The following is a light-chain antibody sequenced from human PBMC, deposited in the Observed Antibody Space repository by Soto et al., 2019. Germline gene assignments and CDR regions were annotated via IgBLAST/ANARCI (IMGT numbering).Light chain of an antibody. J-gene: IGLJ1*01. CDR1: SSNIGTYS. V-gene: IGLV1-51*01. Sequence: QSVLTQPPSASGTPGQRVTISCSGSSSNIGTYSVSWYQQLPGTAPKLLIYNNNKRPSGIPDRFSGSKSGTSATLGITGLQTGDEADYYCATWDSSLSEGVFGTGTKVTVL. CDR2: NNN. CDR3: ATWDSSLSEGV.